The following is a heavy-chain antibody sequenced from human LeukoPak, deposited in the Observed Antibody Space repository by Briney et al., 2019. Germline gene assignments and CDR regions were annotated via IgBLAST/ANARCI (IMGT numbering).Heavy chain of an antibody. D-gene: IGHD4-17*01. CDR1: GFXVSTNY. CDR2: IYSGGST. V-gene: IGHV3-66*01. CDR3: ARDQAYGDIRRALDY. Sequence: PGGSLRLSCAASGFXVSTNYISWVRQAPGKGLEWLSIIYSGGSTYYADSVKGRFTISRDISQNTLYLQMNSLRAEDTAVYYCARDQAYGDIRRALDYWGQGTLVTVSS. J-gene: IGHJ4*02.